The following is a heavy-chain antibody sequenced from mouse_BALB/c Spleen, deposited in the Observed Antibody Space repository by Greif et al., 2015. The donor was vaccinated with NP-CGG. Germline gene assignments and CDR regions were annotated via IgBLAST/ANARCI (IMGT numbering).Heavy chain of an antibody. V-gene: IGHV14-1*02. CDR1: GFNIKDYY. D-gene: IGHD2-1*01. Sequence: EVQLQQSGAELVRPGALVKLSCKASGFNIKDYYMHWVKQRPEQGLEWIGWIDPENGNTIYDPKFQGKASITADTSSNTACLQLSSLTSEDTAVYYCAYGNYFDYWGQGTTLTVSS. CDR2: IDPENGNT. J-gene: IGHJ2*01. CDR3: AYGNYFDY.